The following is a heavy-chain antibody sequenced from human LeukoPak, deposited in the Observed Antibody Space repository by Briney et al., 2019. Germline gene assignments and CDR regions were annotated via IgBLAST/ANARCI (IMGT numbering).Heavy chain of an antibody. V-gene: IGHV1-46*01. CDR3: ARDQEGLDY. CDR2: IYPRDGST. Sequence: GASVKVSCKASGYTFTSNYIHWVRQAPGQGLEWMGMIYPRDGSTSYAQKFQGRVTVTRDTSTSTVHMELSGLRSEDTAVYYCARDQEGLDYWGREPWSPSPQ. CDR1: GYTFTSNY. J-gene: IGHJ4*02.